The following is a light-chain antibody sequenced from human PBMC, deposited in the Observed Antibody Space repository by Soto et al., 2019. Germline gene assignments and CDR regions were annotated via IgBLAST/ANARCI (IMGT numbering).Light chain of an antibody. CDR3: LQSYNTPFT. J-gene: IGKJ3*01. CDR2: AAS. CDR1: QSISSY. V-gene: IGKV1-39*01. Sequence: DIQMTQSPSSLSASVGDRVTITCRASQSISSYLNWYQHKPGKAPKLLIYAASHLQTGVPSRFSGRGSGTDFTLTISSLQREDFATYYCLQSYNTPFTFGPGTKVDIK.